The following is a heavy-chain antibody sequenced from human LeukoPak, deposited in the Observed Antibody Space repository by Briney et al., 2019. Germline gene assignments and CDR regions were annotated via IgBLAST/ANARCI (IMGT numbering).Heavy chain of an antibody. CDR3: ARTVVEVVVAATPSLFPYYYYMDV. CDR2: IYYSGST. V-gene: IGHV4-39*01. CDR1: GGSISSSSYY. D-gene: IGHD2-15*01. J-gene: IGHJ6*03. Sequence: PSEALSLTCTVSGGSISSSSYYWGWIRQPPGKGLEWIGSIYYSGSTYYNPSLKSRVTISVDTSKNQFSLKLSSVTAADTAVYYCARTVVEVVVAATPSLFPYYYYMDVWGKGTTVTVSS.